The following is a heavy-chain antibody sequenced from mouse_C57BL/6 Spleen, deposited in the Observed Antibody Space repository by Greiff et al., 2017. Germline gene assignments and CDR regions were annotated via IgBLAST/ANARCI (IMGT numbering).Heavy chain of an antibody. CDR2: ISSGSSTI. CDR1: GFTFSDYG. Sequence: EVKLMESGGGLVKPGGSLKLSCAASGFTFSDYGMHWVRQAPEKGLEWVAYISSGSSTIYYADTVKGRFTISRDNAKNTLFLQMTSLRSEDTAMYYCARHYGNYYFDYWGQGTTLTVSS. CDR3: ARHYGNYYFDY. D-gene: IGHD2-1*01. J-gene: IGHJ2*01. V-gene: IGHV5-17*01.